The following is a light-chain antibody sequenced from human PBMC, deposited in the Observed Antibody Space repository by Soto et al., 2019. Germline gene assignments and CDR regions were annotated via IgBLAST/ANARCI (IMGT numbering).Light chain of an antibody. V-gene: IGKV3-11*01. J-gene: IGKJ3*01. CDR2: DAS. CDR3: QQRYTLIT. CDR1: QNIDNF. Sequence: EIVLSRSPATLSMYPVERATLSCRASQNIDNFLVWYQQKPGQAPRLLIYDASKRATGIPARFSGSGSGTAFTLTISSLEPEDFAVYYCQQRYTLITFGPGTKVDIK.